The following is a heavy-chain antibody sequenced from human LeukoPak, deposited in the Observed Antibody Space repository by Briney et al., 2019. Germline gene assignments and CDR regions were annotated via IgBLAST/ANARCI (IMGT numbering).Heavy chain of an antibody. CDR2: ISASGGNT. D-gene: IGHD2/OR15-2a*01. CDR1: GFTFNSYA. J-gene: IGHJ5*02. CDR3: AKEPREYCSSSACPNWLDP. V-gene: IGHV3-23*01. Sequence: GGSQTLFCGPSGFTFNSYAMRWARQSPGGGREWLSYISASGGNTYYEDSVRGRFTSSRDNSENTPYLQMNSLRVEDTAVYYCAKEPREYCSSSACPNWLDPWGQGALVTVS.